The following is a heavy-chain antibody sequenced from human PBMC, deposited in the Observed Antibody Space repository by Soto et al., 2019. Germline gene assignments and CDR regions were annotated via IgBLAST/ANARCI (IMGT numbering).Heavy chain of an antibody. Sequence: GGSLRLSCAASGFTFSSYEMNWVRQAPGKGLEWVSYISSSGSTIYYADSVKGRFTISRDNAKNSLYLQMNSLRAEDTAVYYCASPGLWFGENNWFDPWGQGTLVTVSS. V-gene: IGHV3-48*03. CDR1: GFTFSSYE. D-gene: IGHD3-10*01. CDR3: ASPGLWFGENNWFDP. CDR2: ISSSGSTI. J-gene: IGHJ5*02.